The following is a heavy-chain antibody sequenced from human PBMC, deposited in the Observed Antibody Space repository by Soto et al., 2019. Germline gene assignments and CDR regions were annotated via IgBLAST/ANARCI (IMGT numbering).Heavy chain of an antibody. D-gene: IGHD2-8*02. V-gene: IGHV3-7*03. CDR2: ISQDGTVK. J-gene: IGHJ4*02. CDR1: GFTFNTYW. Sequence: EVLLVESGGGLVQPGGSLRLSCATSGFTFNTYWMTWVRQAPGKGLEWVASISQDGTVKDYVGSLQDRFTISRDDVKKSAYLQMNTVRVEDTAVYYCVGSTGWIFDHWGQGTLVTVSS. CDR3: VGSTGWIFDH.